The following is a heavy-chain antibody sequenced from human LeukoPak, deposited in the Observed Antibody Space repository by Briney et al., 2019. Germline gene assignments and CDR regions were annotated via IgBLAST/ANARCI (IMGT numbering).Heavy chain of an antibody. V-gene: IGHV4-38-2*01. CDR1: GYSISSGYY. Sequence: PSETLSLTCAVSGYSISSGYYWGWIRQPPGKGLEWIGGIYHSGSTYYNPSLKSRVTISVDTSKNRFSLKLSSVTAADTAVYCCARITMVRGVISWFDPWGQGNLVTVSS. CDR3: ARITMVRGVISWFDP. D-gene: IGHD3-10*01. J-gene: IGHJ5*02. CDR2: IYHSGST.